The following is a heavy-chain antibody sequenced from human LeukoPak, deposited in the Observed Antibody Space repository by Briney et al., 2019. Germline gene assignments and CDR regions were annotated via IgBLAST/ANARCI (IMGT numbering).Heavy chain of an antibody. CDR2: MNPNSGNT. J-gene: IGHJ4*02. D-gene: IGHD6-13*01. Sequence: GASVKVSCKASGYTFTSYDINWVRQATGQGLEWMGWMNPNSGNTGYAQKFQGRVTMTRDTSTSTVYMELSSLRSEDTAVYYCASMRLSSWYLGVFDYWGQGTLVTVSS. V-gene: IGHV1-8*02. CDR3: ASMRLSSWYLGVFDY. CDR1: GYTFTSYD.